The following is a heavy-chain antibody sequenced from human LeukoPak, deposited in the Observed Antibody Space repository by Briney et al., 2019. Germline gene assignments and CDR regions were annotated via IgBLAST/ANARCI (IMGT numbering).Heavy chain of an antibody. D-gene: IGHD1-26*01. CDR1: GYTFTSYD. J-gene: IGHJ4*02. V-gene: IGHV1-8*01. Sequence: ASVKVSCKASGYTFTSYDINWVRQATGQGLEWMGWMNPNSGNTGYAQKFQGRVTMTRNTSISTAYMELSSLRSEDTAVYYCARHTTRVGAISYWGQGTLVTVSS. CDR3: ARHTTRVGAISY. CDR2: MNPNSGNT.